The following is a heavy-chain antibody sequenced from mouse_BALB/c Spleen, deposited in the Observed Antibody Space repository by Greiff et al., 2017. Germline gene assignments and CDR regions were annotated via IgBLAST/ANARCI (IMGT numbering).Heavy chain of an antibody. CDR3: ARSELPYYYAMDY. CDR2: ISSGSSTI. Sequence: EVMLVESGGGLVQPGGSRKLSCAASGFTFSSFGMHWVRQAPEKGLEWVAYISSGSSTIYYADTVKGRFTISRDNPKNTLFLQMTSLRSEDTAMYYCARSELPYYYAMDYWGQGTSVTVSS. CDR1: GFTFSSFG. V-gene: IGHV5-17*02. J-gene: IGHJ4*01.